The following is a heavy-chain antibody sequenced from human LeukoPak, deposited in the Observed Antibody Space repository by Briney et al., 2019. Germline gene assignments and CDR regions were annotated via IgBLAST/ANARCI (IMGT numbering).Heavy chain of an antibody. CDR3: ARQVSDYFYYYIDV. V-gene: IGHV4-39*01. Sequence: SETLSLTCSVSGGSISSSSYYWNWIRQPPGKGLARVGRIYYSGTTYYNSSLKSRVTISEDTSKNRFSLMLTSVTAADTAVYYCARQVSDYFYYYIDVWGEGTTVIVPS. CDR2: IYYSGTT. J-gene: IGHJ6*03. CDR1: GGSISSSSYY.